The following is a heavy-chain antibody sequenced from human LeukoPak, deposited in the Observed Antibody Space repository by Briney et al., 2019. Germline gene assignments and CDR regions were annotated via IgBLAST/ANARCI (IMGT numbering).Heavy chain of an antibody. Sequence: ASVKLSCTGSGYTFNSYLISLVRQVPGQGLEWMGWISGHNGNTDYAQKFKDRVTLTTDTSTTTAYMELRSLTSDDTAVYYCARIWAEFQLVSDFWGQGTQVTVSP. CDR3: ARIWAEFQLVSDF. J-gene: IGHJ4*02. D-gene: IGHD3-10*01. CDR1: GYTFNSYL. CDR2: ISGHNGNT. V-gene: IGHV1-18*01.